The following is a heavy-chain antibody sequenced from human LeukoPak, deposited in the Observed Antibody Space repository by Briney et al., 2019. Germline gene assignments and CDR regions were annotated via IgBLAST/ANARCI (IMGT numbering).Heavy chain of an antibody. CDR2: IWFDGSNE. J-gene: IGHJ5*02. CDR1: GFTFSSYG. Sequence: PGRSLRLSCVASGFTFSSYGMHWVRQAPGQGLEWVAIIWFDGSNENYADSVKGRFTISRDNSKNTLYLQMNSLRAEDTAVYYCAKAAGVDWFDPWGQGTLVTVSS. D-gene: IGHD7-27*01. CDR3: AKAAGVDWFDP. V-gene: IGHV3-33*06.